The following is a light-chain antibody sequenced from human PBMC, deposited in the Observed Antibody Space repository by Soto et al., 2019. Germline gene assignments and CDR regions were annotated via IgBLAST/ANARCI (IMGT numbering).Light chain of an antibody. J-gene: IGKJ3*01. Sequence: PGERVTLSCRASQSVSSSYLTWYQQKPGQAPRLLIYGASTRATSIPARFSGSGSGTAFTLTISSLQPEDFAVYYCQQDYTRFTFGPGTKVDIK. CDR1: QSVSSSY. CDR3: QQDYTRFT. V-gene: IGKV3D-7*01. CDR2: GAS.